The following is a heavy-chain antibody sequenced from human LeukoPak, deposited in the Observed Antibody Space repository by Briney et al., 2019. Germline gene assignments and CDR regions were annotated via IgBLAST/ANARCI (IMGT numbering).Heavy chain of an antibody. CDR1: GFTFSSYA. J-gene: IGHJ4*02. CDR3: AKDDYDSSGYYYDDGLPPFDY. D-gene: IGHD3-22*01. CDR2: ISGSGGST. V-gene: IGHV3-23*01. Sequence: PGGSLRLSCAASGFTFSSYAMSWVRQAPGKGLEWVSVISGSGGSTYYADSVKGRFTISRDNSKNMLYLQMNSLRAEDTAVYYCAKDDYDSSGYYYDDGLPPFDYWGQGTLVTVSS.